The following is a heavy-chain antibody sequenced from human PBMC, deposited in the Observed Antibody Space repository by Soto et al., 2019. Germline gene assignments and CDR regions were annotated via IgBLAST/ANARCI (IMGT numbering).Heavy chain of an antibody. J-gene: IGHJ4*02. Sequence: PGGSLRLSCAASGFNFSDFYISWIRQAPGKGLEWVSFISATGETIYYAESVKGRFTISRDNAQKSLVLQMNSLRDEDTAVYDCASQLKGSRRKYYFHFWGQGTLVTVS. CDR3: ASQLKGSRRKYYFHF. CDR2: ISATGETI. V-gene: IGHV3-11*01. D-gene: IGHD5-18*01. CDR1: GFNFSDFY.